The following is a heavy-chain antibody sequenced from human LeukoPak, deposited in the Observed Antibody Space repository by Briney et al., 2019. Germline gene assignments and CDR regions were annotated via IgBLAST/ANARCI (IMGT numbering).Heavy chain of an antibody. Sequence: PSEILSLTCAVYGGSFSGYYWSWIRQPPGKGLEWIGEINHSGSTNYNPSLKSRVTISVDTSKNQFSLKLSSVTAADTAVYYCARGVYCSGGSCYYFDYWGQGTLVTVSS. CDR2: INHSGST. V-gene: IGHV4-34*01. D-gene: IGHD2-15*01. J-gene: IGHJ4*02. CDR3: ARGVYCSGGSCYYFDY. CDR1: GGSFSGYY.